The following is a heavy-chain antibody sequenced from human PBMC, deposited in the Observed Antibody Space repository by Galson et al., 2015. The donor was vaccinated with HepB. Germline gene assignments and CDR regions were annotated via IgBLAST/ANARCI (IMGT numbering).Heavy chain of an antibody. V-gene: IGHV3-48*03. J-gene: IGHJ3*02. CDR3: ARDYGGSDHDGLDI. D-gene: IGHD3-10*01. Sequence: SLRLSCAASGFIFSSYEMNWVRQAPGKGLEWVSYISSGGSSIYHADSVKGRFTTSRANAKNSLYLEMNSLRAEDTAVYYCARDYGGSDHDGLDIWGQGTMVTVSS. CDR1: GFIFSSYE. CDR2: ISSGGSSI.